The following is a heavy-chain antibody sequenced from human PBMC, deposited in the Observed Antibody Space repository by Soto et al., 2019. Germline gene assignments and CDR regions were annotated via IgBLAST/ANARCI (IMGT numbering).Heavy chain of an antibody. D-gene: IGHD1-26*01. V-gene: IGHV4-39*07. CDR3: ARVSGSYYYGMDV. CDR2: VYYSGST. J-gene: IGHJ6*02. Sequence: SETLSLTCTVSGGSISSGIYYWGWVRQPPGKGLEWIGSVYYSGSTNYNPSLKSRVTISVDKSKNQFSLKLSSVTAADTAVYYCARVSGSYYYGMDVWGQGTTVTVSS. CDR1: GGSISSGIYY.